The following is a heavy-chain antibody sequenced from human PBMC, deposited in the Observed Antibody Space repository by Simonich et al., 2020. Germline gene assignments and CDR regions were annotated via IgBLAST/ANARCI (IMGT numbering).Heavy chain of an antibody. D-gene: IGHD7-27*01. Sequence: QVQLVQSGAEVKKPGASVKVSCKASGYTFTGYSMHWVRQAPGQGLEGMGGINPNSGGTNYEQKFQGRVTMTRDTSISTAYMELSRLRSDDTAVYYCARGALTGDYYYMDVWGKGTTVTVSS. V-gene: IGHV1-2*02. CDR2: INPNSGGT. CDR3: ARGALTGDYYYMDV. J-gene: IGHJ6*03. CDR1: GYTFTGYS.